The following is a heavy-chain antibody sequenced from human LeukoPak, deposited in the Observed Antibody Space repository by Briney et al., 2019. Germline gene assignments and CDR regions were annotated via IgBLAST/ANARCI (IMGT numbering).Heavy chain of an antibody. Sequence: PGGSLRLSCSASGLTFSSYAMHWVRQAPGKGLEYVSAISSNGGSTYYADSVKGRFTLSRDNSKNTLYLQMSSLRAEDTAVYYCVKALGYCSTTSCYFDYWGQGTLVAVSS. D-gene: IGHD2-2*01. CDR2: ISSNGGST. V-gene: IGHV3-64D*09. J-gene: IGHJ4*02. CDR1: GLTFSSYA. CDR3: VKALGYCSTTSCYFDY.